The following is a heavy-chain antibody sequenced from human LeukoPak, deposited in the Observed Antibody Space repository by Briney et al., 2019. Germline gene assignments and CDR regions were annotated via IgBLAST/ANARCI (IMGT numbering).Heavy chain of an antibody. CDR2: IRSKANSYAT. CDR3: TSVGATLFDY. J-gene: IGHJ4*02. CDR1: GFTFTSSA. D-gene: IGHD1-26*01. Sequence: KVSCKASGFTFTSSAMHWVRQASGKGLEWVGRIRSKANSYATAYAASVKGRFTISRDDSKNTAYLQTNSLKTEDTAVYYCTSVGATLFDYWGQGTLVTVSS. V-gene: IGHV3-73*01.